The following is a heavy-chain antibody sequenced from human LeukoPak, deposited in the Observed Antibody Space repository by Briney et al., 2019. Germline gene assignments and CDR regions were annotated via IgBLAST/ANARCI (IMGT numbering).Heavy chain of an antibody. V-gene: IGHV3-23*01. Sequence: GGSLRLSCAASGFTFSSYAMSWVRQAPGKGLECVSAISGSGGSTYYADSVKGRFTISRDNSKNTLYLQMNSLRAEDTAVYYCAIISSTSLQFDYWGQGTLVTVSS. J-gene: IGHJ4*02. CDR2: ISGSGGST. CDR1: GFTFSSYA. D-gene: IGHD2-2*01. CDR3: AIISSTSLQFDY.